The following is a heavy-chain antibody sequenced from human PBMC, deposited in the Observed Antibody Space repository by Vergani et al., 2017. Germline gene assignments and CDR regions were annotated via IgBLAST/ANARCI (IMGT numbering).Heavy chain of an antibody. CDR3: ARDLHYYDSSGYPTLYYFDY. J-gene: IGHJ4*02. V-gene: IGHV1-69*18. CDR2: IIPIFGTA. CDR1: GGTFSSYA. Sequence: QVQLVQSGAEVKKPGSSVKVSCKASGGTFSSYAISWVRQAPGQGLEWMGRIIPIFGTANYAQKFQGRVTITADDSTSPAYMELSSLRSEDTAVYYCARDLHYYDSSGYPTLYYFDYWGQGTLVTVSS. D-gene: IGHD3-22*01.